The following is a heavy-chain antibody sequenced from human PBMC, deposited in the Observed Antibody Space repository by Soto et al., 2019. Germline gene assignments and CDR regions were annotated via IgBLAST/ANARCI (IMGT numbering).Heavy chain of an antibody. CDR1: GFPFSSYA. CDR2: VSGSGDST. V-gene: IGHV3-23*01. CDR3: ARRGSGSYYDY. J-gene: IGHJ4*02. Sequence: EVQLLESGGGLVQPGGSLRLSCAASGFPFSSYAMRWARQAPVKGLEWVSAVSGSGDSTYYADSVKGRFTISRDNSKTTLYLQMDSLRAEDTAVYYCARRGSGSYYDYWGQGTLVTVSS. D-gene: IGHD1-26*01.